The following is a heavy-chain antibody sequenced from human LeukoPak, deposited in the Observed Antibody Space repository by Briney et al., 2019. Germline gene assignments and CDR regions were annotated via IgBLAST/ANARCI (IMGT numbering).Heavy chain of an antibody. CDR3: ARERPVEMATQYYFDY. V-gene: IGHV4-30-2*05. CDR1: GGSISSGGYS. J-gene: IGHJ4*02. Sequence: SETLSLTCAVSGGSISSGGYSWSWIRQPPGKGLEWIGYIYHSGSTYYNPSLKSRVTISVDTSKNQFSLKLSSVTAADTAVYYCARERPVEMATQYYFDYWGQGTLVTVSS. CDR2: IYHSGST. D-gene: IGHD5-24*01.